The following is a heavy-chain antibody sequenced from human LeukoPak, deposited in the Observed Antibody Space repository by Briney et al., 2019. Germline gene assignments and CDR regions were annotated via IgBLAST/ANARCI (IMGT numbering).Heavy chain of an antibody. CDR3: ARAYCTNGVCLYYFDY. Sequence: ASVKVSCKASGYTSTSYYMHWVRQAPGQGLEWMGIINPSGGSTSYAQKFQGRVTMTRDTSTSTVYMELSSLRSEDTAVYYCARAYCTNGVCLYYFDYWGQGTLVTVSS. J-gene: IGHJ4*02. CDR1: GYTSTSYY. D-gene: IGHD2-8*01. CDR2: INPSGGST. V-gene: IGHV1-46*01.